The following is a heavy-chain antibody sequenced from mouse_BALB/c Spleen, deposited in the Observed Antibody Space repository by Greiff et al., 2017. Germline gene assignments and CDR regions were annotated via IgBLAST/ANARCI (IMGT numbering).Heavy chain of an antibody. CDR2: ISNLAYSI. D-gene: IGHD1-1*01. J-gene: IGHJ1*01. CDR1: GFTFSDYG. CDR3: ARGVVANRYWYFDV. V-gene: IGHV5-15*02. Sequence: EVMLVESGGGLVQPGGSRKLSCAASGFTFSDYGMAWVRQAPGKGPEWVAFISNLAYSIYYADTVTGRFTISRENAKNTLYLEMSSLRSEDTAMYYCARGVVANRYWYFDVWGAGTTVTVSS.